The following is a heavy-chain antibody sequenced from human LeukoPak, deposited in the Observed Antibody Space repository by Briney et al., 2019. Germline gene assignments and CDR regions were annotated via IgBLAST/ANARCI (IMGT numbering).Heavy chain of an antibody. CDR2: INPNSGGT. V-gene: IGHV1-2*02. D-gene: IGHD6-19*01. CDR1: GYTFTGCY. CDR3: ARVIYSSGWSFDY. Sequence: ASVKVSCKASGYTFTGCYMHWVRQAPGQGLEWMGWINPNSGGTNYAQKFQGRVTMTRDTSISTAYMELSRLRSDDTAVYYCARVIYSSGWSFDYWGQGTLVTVSS. J-gene: IGHJ4*02.